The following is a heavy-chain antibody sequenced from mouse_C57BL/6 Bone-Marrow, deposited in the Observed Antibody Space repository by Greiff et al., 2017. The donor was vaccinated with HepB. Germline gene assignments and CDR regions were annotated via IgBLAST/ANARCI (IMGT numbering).Heavy chain of an antibody. Sequence: EVQVVESGGGLVQPGGSLKLSCAASGFTFSDYYMYWVRQTPEKRLEWVAYISNGGGSTYYPDTVKGRFTISRDNAKNTLYLQMSRLKSEDTAMYYCARSSPHFDYWGQGTTLTVSS. CDR1: GFTFSDYY. CDR3: ARSSPHFDY. D-gene: IGHD1-1*01. CDR2: ISNGGGST. V-gene: IGHV5-12*01. J-gene: IGHJ2*01.